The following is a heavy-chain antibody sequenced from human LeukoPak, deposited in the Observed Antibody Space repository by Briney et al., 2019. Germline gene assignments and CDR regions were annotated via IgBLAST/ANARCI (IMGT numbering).Heavy chain of an antibody. CDR3: AKAPVTSCRGAFCYPLDS. CDR1: GFTFSSYG. CDR2: ISSSDDGT. V-gene: IGHV3-23*01. D-gene: IGHD2-15*01. J-gene: IGHJ4*02. Sequence: GGSLRLSCAASGFTFSSYGMSWVRQAPGKGLEWVSAISSSDDGTYHAGSVRGRFTISRDSSKNTLYLQMNNLRTEDAAIYYCAKAPVTSCRGAFCYPLDSWGQGTLVTVSS.